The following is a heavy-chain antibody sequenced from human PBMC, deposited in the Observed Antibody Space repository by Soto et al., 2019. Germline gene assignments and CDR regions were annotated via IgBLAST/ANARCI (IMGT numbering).Heavy chain of an antibody. CDR2: INDDGDRT. Sequence: EVQLLESGGGLVPPGGSLKLSCAVSGFTFTIYAMCWVRQAPGKGLEWVSGINDDGDRTYYPDSVRGRFTISRDNSKNTLYLQMNSLGAEDTGVYYCAREEWTDRRPYLYSGMDVWGQGTTVTVSS. V-gene: IGHV3-23*01. CDR1: GFTFTIYA. CDR3: AREEWTDRRPYLYSGMDV. D-gene: IGHD3-3*01. J-gene: IGHJ6*02.